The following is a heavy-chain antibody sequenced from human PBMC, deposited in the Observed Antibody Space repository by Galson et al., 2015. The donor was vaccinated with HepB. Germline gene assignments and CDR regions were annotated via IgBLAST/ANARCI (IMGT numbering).Heavy chain of an antibody. CDR3: AKNEVGYSFGYPYYYMDV. CDR2: ISGSGGST. D-gene: IGHD5-18*01. CDR1: GFTFSSYD. V-gene: IGHV3-23*01. Sequence: SLRLSCAASGFTFSSYDMSWVRQAPGKGLEWVSAISGSGGSTYYADSVKGRSILSRDNSKNTLSLQMNSLRAEDTAVYYCAKNEVGYSFGYPYYYMDVWGKGTTVTVSS. J-gene: IGHJ6*03.